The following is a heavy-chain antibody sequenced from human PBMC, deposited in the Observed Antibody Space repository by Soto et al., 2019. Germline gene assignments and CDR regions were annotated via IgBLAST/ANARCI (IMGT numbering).Heavy chain of an antibody. CDR2: INAGNGNT. CDR3: ARKGISSSVYYYYGMDV. D-gene: IGHD3-3*02. CDR1: GYTFTSYA. Sequence: ASVKVSCKASGYTFTSYAMHWVRQAPGQRLEWMGWINAGNGNTKYSQKFKGRVTITRDTSASTAYMELSSLRSEDTAVYYCARKGISSSVYYYYGMDVWGQGTTVTVSS. J-gene: IGHJ6*02. V-gene: IGHV1-3*01.